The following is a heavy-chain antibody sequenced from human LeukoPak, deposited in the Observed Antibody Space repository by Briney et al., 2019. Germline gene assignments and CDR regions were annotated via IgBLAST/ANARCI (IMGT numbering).Heavy chain of an antibody. CDR3: ARARSDFWSGYHYYYYMDV. J-gene: IGHJ6*03. V-gene: IGHV4-59*01. CDR1: GGSISSYY. CDR2: IYYSGST. D-gene: IGHD3-3*01. Sequence: PSETLSLTCTVSGGSISSYYWSWIRQPPGKGLEWIGYIYYSGSTNYNPSLKSRVTISVGTSKNQFSLKLSSVTAADTAVYYCARARSDFWSGYHYYYYMDVWGKGTTVTVSS.